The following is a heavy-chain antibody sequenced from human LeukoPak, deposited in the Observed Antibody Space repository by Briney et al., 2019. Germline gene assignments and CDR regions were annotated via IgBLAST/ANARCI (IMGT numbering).Heavy chain of an antibody. V-gene: IGHV3-9*01. Sequence: GGSLRLSCAASGFTFSSYAMSWVRQAPGKGLEWVSGISWNSGSIGYADSVKGRFTISRDNAKNSLYLQMNSLRAEDTALYYCAKDDSPYYYDSSGYLDYWGQGTLVTVSS. CDR2: ISWNSGSI. CDR1: GFTFSSYA. J-gene: IGHJ4*02. D-gene: IGHD3-22*01. CDR3: AKDDSPYYYDSSGYLDY.